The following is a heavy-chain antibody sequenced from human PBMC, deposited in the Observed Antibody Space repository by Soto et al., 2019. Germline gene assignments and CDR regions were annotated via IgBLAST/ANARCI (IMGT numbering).Heavy chain of an antibody. Sequence: EVQLVESGGGLVQPGGSLRLSCAASGFTFSSYWMHWVRQAPGKGLVWVSRINSDGSSTSYADSVKGRFTISRDNAKNTPYLQMNSLIAEDTAVYYCARSVGSVWFGGTGMDVWGQGTTVTVSS. CDR3: ARSVGSVWFGGTGMDV. D-gene: IGHD3-10*01. J-gene: IGHJ6*02. CDR2: INSDGSST. V-gene: IGHV3-74*01. CDR1: GFTFSSYW.